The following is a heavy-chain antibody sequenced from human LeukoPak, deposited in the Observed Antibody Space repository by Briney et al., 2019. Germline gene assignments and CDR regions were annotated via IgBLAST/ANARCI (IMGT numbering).Heavy chain of an antibody. V-gene: IGHV7-4-1*02. CDR2: INTNTGNP. Sequence: AASVKVSCKASGYTFTTYAMNWVRQAPGQGLEWMGWINTNTGNPTYAQGFTGRFVFSLDTSVSTAYLQVSSLKAEDTAVYYCARVNVEKAVGIYYYYGMDVWGQGTTVTVSS. D-gene: IGHD5-18*01. CDR1: GYTFTTYA. J-gene: IGHJ6*02. CDR3: ARVNVEKAVGIYYYYGMDV.